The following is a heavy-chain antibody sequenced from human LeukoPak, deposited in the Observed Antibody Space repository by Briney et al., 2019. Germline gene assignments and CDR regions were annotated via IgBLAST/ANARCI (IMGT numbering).Heavy chain of an antibody. CDR2: IIPILGIA. CDR3: ARELFNIVVVVAARPHWFDP. J-gene: IGHJ5*02. V-gene: IGHV1-69*04. D-gene: IGHD2-15*01. Sequence: ASVKVSCKASGGTFSSYAISWVRQAPGQGLEWMGRIIPILGIANYAQKFQGRVTITVDKSTSTAYMELSSLRSEDTAVYYCARELFNIVVVVAARPHWFDPWGQGTLVTVSS. CDR1: GGTFSSYA.